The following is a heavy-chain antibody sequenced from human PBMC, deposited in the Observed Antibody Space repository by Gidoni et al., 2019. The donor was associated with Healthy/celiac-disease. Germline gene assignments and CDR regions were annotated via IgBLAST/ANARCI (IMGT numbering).Heavy chain of an antibody. Sequence: EVQLVESGGGLVQPGGSLRLSCAAPGFTFSSYWMHWVRQAPGKGLVWVSRMNSDGSSTSYADSVKGRFTISRDNAKNTLYLQMNSLRAEDTAVYYCAREGVVVVAALLRYYYYGMDVWGQGTTVTVSS. D-gene: IGHD2-15*01. J-gene: IGHJ6*02. CDR2: MNSDGSST. CDR1: GFTFSSYW. CDR3: AREGVVVVAALLRYYYYGMDV. V-gene: IGHV3-74*01.